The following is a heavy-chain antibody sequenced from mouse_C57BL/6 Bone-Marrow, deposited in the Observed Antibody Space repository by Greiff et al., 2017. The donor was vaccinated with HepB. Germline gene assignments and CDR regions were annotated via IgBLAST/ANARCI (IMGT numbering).Heavy chain of an antibody. J-gene: IGHJ4*01. V-gene: IGHV1-64*01. D-gene: IGHD1-1*01. CDR2: IHPNSGST. CDR1: GYTFTSYW. Sequence: QVQLQQPGAELVKPGASVKLSCKASGYTFTSYWMHWVKQRPGQGLEWIGMIHPNSGSTNYNEKFKSKATLTVDKSSSTAYMQLSSLTSEDSAVYYCATPFITTVVATDYAMDYWGQGTSVTVSS. CDR3: ATPFITTVVATDYAMDY.